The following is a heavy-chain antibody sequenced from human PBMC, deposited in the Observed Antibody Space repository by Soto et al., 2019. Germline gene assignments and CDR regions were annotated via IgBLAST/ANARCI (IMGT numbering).Heavy chain of an antibody. J-gene: IGHJ5*01. CDR2: MIPIFGTA. CDR1: GGTFTNYA. CDR3: ARVAYTSMTTHWFDC. D-gene: IGHD5-18*01. V-gene: IGHV1-69*13. Sequence: SVKVSCKASGGTFTNYAVSWVLQAPVQGLEWMGGMIPIFGTANYAQKFQGRVTITADESTSTAYMELSNLRSEDTALYYCARVAYTSMTTHWFDCWGQGTLVTVSS.